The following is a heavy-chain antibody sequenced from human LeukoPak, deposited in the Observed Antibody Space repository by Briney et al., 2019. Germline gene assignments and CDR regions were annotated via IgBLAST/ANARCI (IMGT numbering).Heavy chain of an antibody. Sequence: GSLRLSCVASGFTFSTYAMNWVRQAPGKGLEWISYISRSTYVRYYADSVRGRFTVSRDNARNSLHLQMNSLRVEDTAVYCCATKQWLAPPPDSWGQGTPVTVSS. CDR1: GFTFSTYA. J-gene: IGHJ4*02. CDR3: ATKQWLAPPPDS. V-gene: IGHV3-48*01. CDR2: ISRSTYVR. D-gene: IGHD6-19*01.